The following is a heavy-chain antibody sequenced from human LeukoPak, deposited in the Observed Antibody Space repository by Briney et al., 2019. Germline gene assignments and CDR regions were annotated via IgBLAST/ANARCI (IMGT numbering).Heavy chain of an antibody. CDR3: AREGAAYYYDSSGSQGQYYYYGMDV. Sequence: GGSLRLSCAASGFTFSSYSMNWVRQAPGKGLEWVSSISSSSSYIYYADSVKGRFTISRDNAQNSLYLQMNSLRAEDTAVYYCAREGAAYYYDSSGSQGQYYYYGMDVWGQGTTVTVSS. D-gene: IGHD3-22*01. CDR2: ISSSSSYI. CDR1: GFTFSSYS. V-gene: IGHV3-21*01. J-gene: IGHJ6*02.